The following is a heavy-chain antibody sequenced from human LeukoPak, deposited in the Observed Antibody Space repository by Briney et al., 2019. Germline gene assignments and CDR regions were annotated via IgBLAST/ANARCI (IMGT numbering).Heavy chain of an antibody. CDR2: INPNSGGT. Sequence: ASVKVSCKASGYTFTGYYMRWVRQAPGQGLEWMGWINPNSGGTNYAQKFQGRVTMTRDTSISTAYMELSRLRSDDTAVYYCARLQLWPNYYYYGMDVWGQGTTVTVSS. CDR1: GYTFTGYY. J-gene: IGHJ6*02. V-gene: IGHV1-2*02. D-gene: IGHD5-18*01. CDR3: ARLQLWPNYYYYGMDV.